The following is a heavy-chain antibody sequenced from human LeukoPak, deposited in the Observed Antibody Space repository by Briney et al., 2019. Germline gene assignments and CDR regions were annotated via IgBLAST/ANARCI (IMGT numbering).Heavy chain of an antibody. CDR1: GGSVNSTSYY. J-gene: IGHJ4*02. D-gene: IGHD6-19*01. V-gene: IGHV4-39*07. CDR2: VYHSGST. CDR3: ARVGAAAGTPWYSSGWYIDY. Sequence: SETLSLTCTVSGGSVNSTSYYWGWIRQAPGKGLDWIGSVYHSGSTNYNPSLKSRVTISVDKSKNQFSLKLSSVTAADTAVYYCARVGAAAGTPWYSSGWYIDYWGQGTLVTVSS.